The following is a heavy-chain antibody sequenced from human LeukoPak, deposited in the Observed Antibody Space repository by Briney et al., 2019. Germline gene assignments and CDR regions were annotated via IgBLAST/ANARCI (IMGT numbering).Heavy chain of an antibody. CDR1: GGSISSYY. CDR3: ARMYSGTYGGIDN. V-gene: IGHV4-4*07. D-gene: IGHD1-26*01. Sequence: SETLSLTCTVSGGSISSYYWSWIRQPAGEGLEWIGRIYSSGSTNYNPSLKSRATLSVATSKNQFSLKLSSVTAADTAVYYCARMYSGTYGGIDNWDQGILVTVSS. J-gene: IGHJ4*02. CDR2: IYSSGST.